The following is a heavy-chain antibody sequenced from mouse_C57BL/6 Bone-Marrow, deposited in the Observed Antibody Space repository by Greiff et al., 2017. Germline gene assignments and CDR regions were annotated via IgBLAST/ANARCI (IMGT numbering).Heavy chain of an antibody. CDR2: IYPRSGNT. J-gene: IGHJ4*01. Sequence: VQLQQSGAELARPGASVKLSCKASGYTFTSYGISWVKQRTGQGLEWIGEIYPRSGNTYYNEKFKGKATLTADKSSSTAYMELRSLTSEDSAVYFCARMRMAYYSNYEDAMDDWGKGTSVTVSS. V-gene: IGHV1-81*01. CDR3: ARMRMAYYSNYEDAMDD. D-gene: IGHD2-5*01. CDR1: GYTFTSYG.